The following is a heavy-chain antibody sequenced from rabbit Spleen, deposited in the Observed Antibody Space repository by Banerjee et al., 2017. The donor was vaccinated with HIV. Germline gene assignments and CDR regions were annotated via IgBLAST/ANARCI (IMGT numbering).Heavy chain of an antibody. Sequence: QSLEESGGDLVKPGASLTLTCTASGVSFSSGDFMCWVRQAPGKGLEWIACIYAGSSGSTSCASWAKGRFTISKTSSTTVTLQMTSLTAADTATYFCARDTGSSFSSYGMDLWGQGTLVTVS. D-gene: IGHD8-1*01. V-gene: IGHV1S40*01. J-gene: IGHJ6*01. CDR3: ARDTGSSFSSYGMDL. CDR2: IYAGSSGST. CDR1: GVSFSSGDF.